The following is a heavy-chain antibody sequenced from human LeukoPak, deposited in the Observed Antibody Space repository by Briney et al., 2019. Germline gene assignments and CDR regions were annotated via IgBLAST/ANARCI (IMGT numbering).Heavy chain of an antibody. Sequence: GASVKVSYKASGGTFSSYAISWVRQAPGRGLEWMGGIIPIFGTANYAQKFQGRVTITADESTSTAYMELSSLRSEDTAVYYCARDQWLSSLGDWFDPWGQGTLVTVSS. CDR2: IIPIFGTA. V-gene: IGHV1-69*13. CDR3: ARDQWLSSLGDWFDP. CDR1: GGTFSSYA. J-gene: IGHJ5*02. D-gene: IGHD6-19*01.